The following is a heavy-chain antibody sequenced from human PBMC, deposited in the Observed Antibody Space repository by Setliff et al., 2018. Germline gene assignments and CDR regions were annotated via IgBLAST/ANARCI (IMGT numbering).Heavy chain of an antibody. CDR1: GGSISSTGYY. Sequence: PSETLSLTCNVSGGSISSTGYYWAWIRQPPGKGLEWIGNVYYTGITYYNPSLKSRVTISADTSKNQFSLKLTSVTAADTAVYYCVRVAYPNGGSCRYFDNWGQGTLVTVSS. V-gene: IGHV4-39*07. CDR3: VRVAYPNGGSCRYFDN. J-gene: IGHJ4*02. D-gene: IGHD2-15*01. CDR2: VYYTGIT.